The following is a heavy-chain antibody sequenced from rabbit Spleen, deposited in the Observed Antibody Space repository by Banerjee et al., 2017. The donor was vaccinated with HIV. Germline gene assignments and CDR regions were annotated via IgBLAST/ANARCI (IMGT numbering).Heavy chain of an antibody. V-gene: IGHV1S7*01. CDR3: ARDGAGGSYWIHEYYFNL. CDR2: IDPLFGIT. CDR1: GFTLSSYY. D-gene: IGHD8-1*01. Sequence: QLKESGGGLVQPGGSLKLSCKASGFTLSSYYMNWVRQAPGKGLEWIGYIDPLFGITYYANWVNGRFSISRENAQNTVFLQMTSLTAADTATYFCARDGAGGSYWIHEYYFNLWGPGTLVTVS. J-gene: IGHJ4*01.